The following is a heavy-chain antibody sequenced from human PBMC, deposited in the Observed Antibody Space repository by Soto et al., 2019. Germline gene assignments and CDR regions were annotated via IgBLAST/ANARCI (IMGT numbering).Heavy chain of an antibody. CDR3: ARDSYYYDTSDHFSADAFDI. CDR2: ISNDGTST. V-gene: IGHV3-74*01. D-gene: IGHD3-22*01. CDR1: GLTSSSYW. Sequence: EVQLVESGGGLVQPGGSLRLSCAASGLTSSSYWMHWVRQAPGKGLVWVSRISNDGTSTNYADSVKGRFTISRDNAKNTVYLEMNSLRAEDTAVYYCARDSYYYDTSDHFSADAFDIWGQGTTVTVSS. J-gene: IGHJ3*02.